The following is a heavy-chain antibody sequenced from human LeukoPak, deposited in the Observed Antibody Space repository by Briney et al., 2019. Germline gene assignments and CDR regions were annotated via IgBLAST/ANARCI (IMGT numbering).Heavy chain of an antibody. V-gene: IGHV1-69*06. CDR2: IIPIFGTA. CDR1: GGTFSNYA. CDR3: ARDRGYSYGYLY. D-gene: IGHD5-18*01. Sequence: ASVKVSCKASGGTFSNYAISWVRQAPGQGLEWMGGIIPIFGTANYAQKFQGRVTITADKSTSTAYMELSSLRSEDTAVYYCARDRGYSYGYLYWGQGTLVTVSS. J-gene: IGHJ4*02.